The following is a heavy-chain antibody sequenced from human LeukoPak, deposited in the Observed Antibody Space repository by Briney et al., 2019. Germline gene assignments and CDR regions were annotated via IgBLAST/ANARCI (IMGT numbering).Heavy chain of an antibody. J-gene: IGHJ4*02. V-gene: IGHV3-7*01. Sequence: GGSLRLSCAASGFTFSSYWMTWVRQAPGKGLEWVANIKQVGSEKSYVDSVRGRFTISRDNAKNSLYLGMKSLRAEDTAVYYCARPIGKGRDYWGQGTLVTVSS. CDR1: GFTFSSYW. CDR2: IKQVGSEK. D-gene: IGHD1-26*01. CDR3: ARPIGKGRDY.